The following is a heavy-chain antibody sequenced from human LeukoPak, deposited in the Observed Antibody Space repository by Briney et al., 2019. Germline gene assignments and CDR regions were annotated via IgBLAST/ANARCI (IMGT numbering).Heavy chain of an antibody. J-gene: IGHJ5*02. CDR2: ISAYNGNT. V-gene: IGHV1-18*01. Sequence: ASVKVSCKASGYTFTSYGISWVRQAPGQGLEWMGWISAYNGNTSYAQKLQGRVTMTTDTSTSTAYMELRSLRSDDTAVYYCARDLDDDYGDYVYNWFDPWGQGTLVTVSS. CDR1: GYTFTSYG. D-gene: IGHD4-17*01. CDR3: ARDLDDDYGDYVYNWFDP.